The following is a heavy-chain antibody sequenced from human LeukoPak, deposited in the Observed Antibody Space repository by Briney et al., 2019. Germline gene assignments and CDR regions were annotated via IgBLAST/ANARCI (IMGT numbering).Heavy chain of an antibody. V-gene: IGHV3-7*01. CDR2: IKQDGSEK. CDR3: ASTPGGKYYYGSGSYW. Sequence: GGSLRLSCAASGFTFSSYWMSWVRQAPGKGLEWVANIKQDGSEKYYVDSVKGRFTISRDNAKNSLYLQMNSLRAEDTAVYYCASTPGGKYYYGSGSYWWGQGTLVTVSS. D-gene: IGHD3-10*01. J-gene: IGHJ4*02. CDR1: GFTFSSYW.